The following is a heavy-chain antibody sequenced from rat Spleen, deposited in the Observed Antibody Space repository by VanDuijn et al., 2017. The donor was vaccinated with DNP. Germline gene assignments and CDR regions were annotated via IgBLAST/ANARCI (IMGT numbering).Heavy chain of an antibody. D-gene: IGHD4-3*01. CDR3: ASHNSGYFDY. J-gene: IGHJ2*01. CDR2: ITNTGDSI. CDR1: GFIFSNYW. V-gene: IGHV5-31*01. Sequence: EVQLVESGGGPVQPGRSLKLSCVASGFIFSNYWMTWIRQAPGKGLEWVASITNTGDSIYYSDSVKGRFSLTRDNAKSTLYLQMNSLRSEDTATYYCASHNSGYFDYWGQGVMVTVSS.